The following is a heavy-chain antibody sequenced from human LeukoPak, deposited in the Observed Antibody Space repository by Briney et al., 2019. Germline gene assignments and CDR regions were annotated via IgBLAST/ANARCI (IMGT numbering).Heavy chain of an antibody. Sequence: SETLSLTCTVSGGSISSSSYYWGWIRQPPGKGLEWIGSMYYSGSTYYNPSLKSRVTISVDTSKNQFSLNLSSVTAADTAVYYCSRLGCSSTNCYGRSAFDIWGQGTMVTVSS. CDR1: GGSISSSSYY. J-gene: IGHJ3*02. D-gene: IGHD2-2*01. CDR3: SRLGCSSTNCYGRSAFDI. V-gene: IGHV4-39*01. CDR2: MYYSGST.